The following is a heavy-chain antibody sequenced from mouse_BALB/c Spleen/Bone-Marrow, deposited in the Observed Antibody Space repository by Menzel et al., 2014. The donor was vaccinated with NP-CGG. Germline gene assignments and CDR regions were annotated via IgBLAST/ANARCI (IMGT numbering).Heavy chain of an antibody. D-gene: IGHD6-1*01. J-gene: IGHJ4*01. CDR3: SRSTFAHVMDS. Sequence: REETGAELARTGASGKMSCKASGYTFTGYTMHWVKQRPGQGLEWIGYITPNSDHTNYNQKFKDRATLTADKSSSTAYMQLSSLTSEDSAIYYCSRSTFAHVMDSCGEAASADVSS. CDR1: GYTFTGYT. CDR2: ITPNSDHT. V-gene: IGHV1-4*01.